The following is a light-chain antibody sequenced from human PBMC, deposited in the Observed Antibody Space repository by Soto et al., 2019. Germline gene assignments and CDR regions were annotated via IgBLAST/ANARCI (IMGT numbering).Light chain of an antibody. Sequence: ESVLTQSPATLSLSPGERASLTCRASQSVSNFLAWYQHKPGQAPRLLIYDASVRATGVPARFSGSGSGTDFSLTISSLESEDFAVYFCQQYGSSPYTFGLGTRLEIK. CDR3: QQYGSSPYT. CDR2: DAS. V-gene: IGKV3-20*01. CDR1: QSVSNF. J-gene: IGKJ5*01.